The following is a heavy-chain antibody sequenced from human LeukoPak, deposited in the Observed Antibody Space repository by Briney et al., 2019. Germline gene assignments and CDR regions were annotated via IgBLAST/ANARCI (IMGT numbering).Heavy chain of an antibody. CDR1: GGSISSYY. CDR2: IYYSGST. Sequence: SETVSLTCTVSGGSISSYYWSWIRQPPGKGLEWIGYIYYSGSTNYNPSLKSRVTISVDTSKNQFSLKLSSVTAADTAVYYCAREGTQLATAFDIWGQGTMGTVSS. CDR3: AREGTQLATAFDI. J-gene: IGHJ3*02. D-gene: IGHD2-2*01. V-gene: IGHV4-59*01.